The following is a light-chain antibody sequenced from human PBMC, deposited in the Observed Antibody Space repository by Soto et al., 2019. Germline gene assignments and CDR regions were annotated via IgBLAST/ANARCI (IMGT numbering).Light chain of an antibody. V-gene: IGKV3-20*01. J-gene: IGKJ5*01. CDR3: QQYGSAPIT. CDR1: QSINNNY. CDR2: GAS. Sequence: EIVLTQPPGTLSLSPGERATLSCRASQSINNNYLAWYQQKPGQAPRLLIYGASSRATGIPDRFSGSVSGTDFTLTISRLEPEDFAVYYCQQYGSAPITFGQGTRLEIK.